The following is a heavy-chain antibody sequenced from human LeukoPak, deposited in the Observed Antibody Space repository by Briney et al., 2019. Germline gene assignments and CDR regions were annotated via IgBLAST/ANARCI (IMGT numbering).Heavy chain of an antibody. CDR2: ISWNSGSI. CDR1: GFTFDDYA. Sequence: PGGSLRLSCAASGFTFDDYAMHWVRQAPGKGLEWVSGISWNSGSIGYADSVKGRFTISRDNAKNSLYLQMNSLRAEDMALYYCAKDKSSSGWYYFDYWGQGTLVTVSS. J-gene: IGHJ4*02. D-gene: IGHD6-19*01. V-gene: IGHV3-9*03. CDR3: AKDKSSSGWYYFDY.